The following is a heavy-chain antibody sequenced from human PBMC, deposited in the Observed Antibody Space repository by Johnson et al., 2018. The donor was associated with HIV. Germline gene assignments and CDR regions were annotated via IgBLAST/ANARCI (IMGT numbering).Heavy chain of an antibody. V-gene: IGHV3-7*02. D-gene: IGHD1-7*01. J-gene: IGHJ3*02. CDR3: ARGISNWNYFDDDAFDI. Sequence: VQLVESGGGLVQPGGSLRLSCAASGFTFSSYWMSWVRQAPGKGLEWVANIKQDGSENYYVDSVKGRFTISRDNSKNTLYLQMNSLRAEDTAVYYCARGISNWNYFDDDAFDIWGQGTMVTVSS. CDR1: GFTFSSYW. CDR2: IKQDGSEN.